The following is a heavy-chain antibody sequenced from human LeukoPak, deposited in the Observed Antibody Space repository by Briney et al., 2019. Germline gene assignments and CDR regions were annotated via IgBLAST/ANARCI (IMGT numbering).Heavy chain of an antibody. CDR3: ARDHKYVFDF. J-gene: IGHJ4*02. V-gene: IGHV6-1*01. CDR2: TCYRSKWYA. CDR1: GDSVSSNSVA. D-gene: IGHD2-2*01. Sequence: SQTLSLTCAISGDSVSSNSVAWNWIRQSPSRGLEWLGRTCYRSKWYADYAVSLKSRMTINPDTSKNQFSLQLNSVTPEDTVVYYCARDHKYVFDFWGQGTLVTVSS.